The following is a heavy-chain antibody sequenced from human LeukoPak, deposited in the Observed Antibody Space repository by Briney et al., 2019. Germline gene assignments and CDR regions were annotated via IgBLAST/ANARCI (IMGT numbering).Heavy chain of an antibody. J-gene: IGHJ3*02. CDR3: ARDLWAQQEGDGFDI. D-gene: IGHD6-13*01. CDR2: INQDESVK. Sequence: GGSLRLSCAASGFTFTKYWMSWVRQAPGKRLECVASINQDESVKRYVDSAKGRFTISRDNTQNSVYLEMNSLAAEDTALYYCARDLWAQQEGDGFDIWGQGTMVTVSS. V-gene: IGHV3-7*03. CDR1: GFTFTKYW.